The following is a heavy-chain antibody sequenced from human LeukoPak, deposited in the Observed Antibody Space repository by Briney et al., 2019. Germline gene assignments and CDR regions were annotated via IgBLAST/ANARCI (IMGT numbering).Heavy chain of an antibody. Sequence: SETLSLTCTVSGGSISIYYWNWIRQPAGKGLEWIGRIFTSGITNYDPSLKSRVTMVVDTAKDQFSLNLSSVTAADTAVYYCARESSGNYYNPLGYMDVWGKGTTVTVSS. D-gene: IGHD3-10*01. CDR1: GGSISIYY. V-gene: IGHV4-4*07. CDR2: IFTSGIT. CDR3: ARESSGNYYNPLGYMDV. J-gene: IGHJ6*03.